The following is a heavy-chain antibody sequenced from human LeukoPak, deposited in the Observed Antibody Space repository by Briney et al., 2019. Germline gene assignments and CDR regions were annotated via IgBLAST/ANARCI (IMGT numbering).Heavy chain of an antibody. Sequence: SETLSLTCTVSGGSISSYYWSWIRQPPGKALEWIGYIYYSGSTNYNPSLKSRVTISVDTSKNQFSLKLSSVTAADTAVYYCARRQGYYDSNWFDPWGQGTLVTVSS. CDR3: ARRQGYYDSNWFDP. J-gene: IGHJ5*02. D-gene: IGHD3-22*01. V-gene: IGHV4-59*08. CDR2: IYYSGST. CDR1: GGSISSYY.